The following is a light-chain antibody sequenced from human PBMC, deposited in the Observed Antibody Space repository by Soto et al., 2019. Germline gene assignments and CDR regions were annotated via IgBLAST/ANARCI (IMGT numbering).Light chain of an antibody. CDR2: QAS. Sequence: DIQMTQSPSTLSASVGDRVTIACRASQTISSWLAWYQQKPGKAPNLLIYQASSLESGVPSRFSGSGSGTDVTLSISSLQPDDFATYYCQQYYVNPWTFGQGTKVDIK. V-gene: IGKV1-5*03. J-gene: IGKJ1*01. CDR1: QTISSW. CDR3: QQYYVNPWT.